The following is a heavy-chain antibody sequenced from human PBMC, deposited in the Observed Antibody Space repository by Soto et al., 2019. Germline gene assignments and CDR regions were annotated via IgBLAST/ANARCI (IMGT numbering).Heavy chain of an antibody. CDR3: ARDRLRPNWFDP. J-gene: IGHJ5*02. D-gene: IGHD6-6*01. V-gene: IGHV1-18*01. Sequence: QVQLVQSGAEVKKPGASVKVSCKASCYTFTIYVISWVRQAPGQGLEWMGWISAYNGNKNYAQKLQGRVTMTTDTSTSTSYMELRILRSDDTAVYYCARDRLRPNWFDPWGQGPLVTVSS. CDR2: ISAYNGNK. CDR1: CYTFTIYV.